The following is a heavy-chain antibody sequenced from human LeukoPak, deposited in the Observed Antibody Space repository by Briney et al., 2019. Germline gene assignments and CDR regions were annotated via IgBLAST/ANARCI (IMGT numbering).Heavy chain of an antibody. Sequence: SSETLSLTCTVSGGSISSYYWSWIRQPPGKGLEWIGEINHSGSTNYNPSLKSRVTISVDTSKNQFSLKLSSVTAADTAVYYCARGGYSYGLVLTYFDYWGQGTLVTVSS. CDR2: INHSGST. J-gene: IGHJ4*02. CDR3: ARGGYSYGLVLTYFDY. CDR1: GGSISSYY. V-gene: IGHV4-34*01. D-gene: IGHD5-18*01.